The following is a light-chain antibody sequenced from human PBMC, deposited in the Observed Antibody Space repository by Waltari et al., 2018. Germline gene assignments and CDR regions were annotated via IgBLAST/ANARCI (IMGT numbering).Light chain of an antibody. Sequence: SYELTQPPSVSVSPGQAARITCSGDALPKKYAYWYQQKSGQAPVLVLYEDSKRPPGIPERFSGSSSGTTATLTLSGAQVEDEGDYYCYSTDSSDTHRVFGGGTKLTVL. CDR2: EDS. CDR3: YSTDSSDTHRV. CDR1: ALPKKY. J-gene: IGLJ3*02. V-gene: IGLV3-10*01.